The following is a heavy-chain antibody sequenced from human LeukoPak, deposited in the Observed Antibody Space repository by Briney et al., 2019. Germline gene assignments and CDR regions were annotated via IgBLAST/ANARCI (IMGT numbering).Heavy chain of an antibody. D-gene: IGHD3-22*01. CDR2: MCGSAGCT. CDR1: GFTFIIYA. CDR3: ARDRPNYHESNGHYYERDGDH. V-gene: IGHV3-23*01. Sequence: GGSLRLSCAASGFTFIIYAMSWVRLAPGKGLQWVASMCGSAGCTFYTDSVKGRFTISRDNSNNTLYLEMNSLRAEDTAVYYCARDRPNYHESNGHYYERDGDHWGQGTLVTVSS. J-gene: IGHJ5*02.